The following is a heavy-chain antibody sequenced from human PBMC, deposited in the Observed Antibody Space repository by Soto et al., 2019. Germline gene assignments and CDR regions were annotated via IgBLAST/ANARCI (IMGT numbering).Heavy chain of an antibody. CDR1: GFTFSDYP. J-gene: IGHJ4*02. CDR3: AREFIVGAPDYFDY. CDR2: ISYDGRVK. V-gene: IGHV3-30*04. Sequence: QVQLVESGGGVVQPGRSLSLSCAASGFTFSDYPMHWVRQAPGKGLEWVVVISYDGRVKYYVDSVKGRFTISRDDSKNTMYLQMNSMRVDDPAVYYCAREFIVGAPDYFDYWGQGTLVTVSS. D-gene: IGHD1-26*01.